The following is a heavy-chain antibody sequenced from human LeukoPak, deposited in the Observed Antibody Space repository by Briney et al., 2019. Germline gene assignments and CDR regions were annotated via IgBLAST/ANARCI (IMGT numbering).Heavy chain of an antibody. CDR1: GFTVSSNY. D-gene: IGHD3-22*01. V-gene: IGHV3-66*01. J-gene: IGHJ4*02. Sequence: PGGSLRLSCAASGFTVSSNYMSWVRQAPGKGLEWVSVIYSCGSTYYADSVKGRFTISRDNSKNKLYLQMNSLRAEDTAVYYCARKCYDSSGYSDYWGQGTLVTVSS. CDR2: IYSCGST. CDR3: ARKCYDSSGYSDY.